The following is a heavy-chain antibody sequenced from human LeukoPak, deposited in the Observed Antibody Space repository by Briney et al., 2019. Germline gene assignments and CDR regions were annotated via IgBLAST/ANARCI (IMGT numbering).Heavy chain of an antibody. CDR3: VKDLSYESSGHVFEY. J-gene: IGHJ4*02. V-gene: IGHV3-43*01. Sequence: GGSLRLSCVASGFTFEDYTMHWVRQAPGKTLEWVSLISWDGTTYYTDSVKGRFTISRDNSKNSLYLQMDTLRSEDTAFYYCVKDLSYESSGHVFEYWGQGTLVTVSS. CDR1: GFTFEDYT. D-gene: IGHD3-22*01. CDR2: ISWDGTT.